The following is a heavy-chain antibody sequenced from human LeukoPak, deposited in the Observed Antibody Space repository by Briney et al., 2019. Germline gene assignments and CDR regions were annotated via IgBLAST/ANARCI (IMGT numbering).Heavy chain of an antibody. Sequence: SETLSLTCTGPGGYVSSYHWASIRQPPGKGLEWIGYIYYSGSTNYNPSLKSRVTISVDTSKNQFSLKLSSVTAADTAVYYSVRASLFSGRYWLWFAPWGQGTLVTVSS. CDR1: GGYVSSYH. CDR3: VRASLFSGRYWLWFAP. CDR2: IYYSGST. D-gene: IGHD1-26*01. J-gene: IGHJ5*02. V-gene: IGHV4-59*02.